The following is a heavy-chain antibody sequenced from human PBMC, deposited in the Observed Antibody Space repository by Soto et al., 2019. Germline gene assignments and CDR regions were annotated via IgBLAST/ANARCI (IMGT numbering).Heavy chain of an antibody. Sequence: GGSLRLSCAASGFTFSSYGMHWVRQAPGKGLEWVAVIWYDGSNKYYADSVKGRFTISRDNSKNTLYLQMNSLRAEDTAVYYCARDILRDDFWSGYSHTYYYYGMDVWGQGTTVTVSS. CDR1: GFTFSSYG. V-gene: IGHV3-33*01. D-gene: IGHD3-3*01. CDR3: ARDILRDDFWSGYSHTYYYYGMDV. J-gene: IGHJ6*02. CDR2: IWYDGSNK.